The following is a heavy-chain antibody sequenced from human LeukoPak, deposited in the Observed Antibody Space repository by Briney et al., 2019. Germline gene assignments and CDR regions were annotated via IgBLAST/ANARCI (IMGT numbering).Heavy chain of an antibody. V-gene: IGHV4-38-2*02. D-gene: IGHD6-13*01. Sequence: PSETLSLTCTVSGYSISSGYYWGWIRQPPGKGLEWIGSIYHSGSTYYNPSLKSRVTISVDTSKNQFSLKLSSVTAADTAVYYCARDHRIAAAGTAFMDVWGKGTTVTVSS. J-gene: IGHJ6*03. CDR3: ARDHRIAAAGTAFMDV. CDR1: GYSISSGYY. CDR2: IYHSGST.